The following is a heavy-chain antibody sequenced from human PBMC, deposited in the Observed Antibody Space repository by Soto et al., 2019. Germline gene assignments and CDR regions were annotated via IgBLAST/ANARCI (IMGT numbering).Heavy chain of an antibody. Sequence: PSETLSLTCAVYGGSFSVYYWSWIRQPPGKGLEWIGEINHSGSTDYNPSLKSRVTISVDTSKNQFSLKLSSVTAADTAVYYCARGRGYCSSTSCYRFLYYYYYMDVWGKGTTVT. CDR1: GGSFSVYY. V-gene: IGHV4-34*01. J-gene: IGHJ6*03. D-gene: IGHD2-2*02. CDR2: INHSGST. CDR3: ARGRGYCSSTSCYRFLYYYYYMDV.